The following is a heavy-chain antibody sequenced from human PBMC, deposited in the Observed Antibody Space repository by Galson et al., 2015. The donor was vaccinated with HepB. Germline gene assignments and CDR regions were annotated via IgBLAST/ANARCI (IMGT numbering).Heavy chain of an antibody. CDR1: GFAFSSSW. J-gene: IGHJ3*01. CDR2: ISSSSATI. Sequence: SLRLSCAASGFAFSSSWMHWIRHSPGKGLEWISYISSSSATIYYADSVKGRFTVSRDTGNDSLYLQMNSLRDEDTAVYYCARDGYCSGGRCDSSAFDLWGQGTMVTVSS. D-gene: IGHD2-15*01. V-gene: IGHV3-48*02. CDR3: ARDGYCSGGRCDSSAFDL.